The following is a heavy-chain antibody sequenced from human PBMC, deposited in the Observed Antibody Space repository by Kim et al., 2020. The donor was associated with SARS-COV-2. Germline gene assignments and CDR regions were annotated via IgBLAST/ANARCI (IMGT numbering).Heavy chain of an antibody. CDR2: ISYDGSNK. D-gene: IGHD5-12*01. J-gene: IGHJ6*02. Sequence: GGSLRLSCEASGFNFNNYGMHWVRQAPGKGLEWVAHISYDGSNKYYSDSVKGRFSVSRDKSKDTVFLQMNSLRVDDTAVYYCAKPGGWLQSDYYGMDVWGHGATVIVSS. V-gene: IGHV3-30*18. CDR1: GFNFNNYG. CDR3: AKPGGWLQSDYYGMDV.